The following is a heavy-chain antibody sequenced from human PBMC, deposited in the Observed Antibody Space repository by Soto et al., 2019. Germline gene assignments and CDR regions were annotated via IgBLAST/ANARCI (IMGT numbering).Heavy chain of an antibody. D-gene: IGHD6-19*01. V-gene: IGHV3-23*01. Sequence: PGGYLRLSCAASGFTFSSYAMSWVRQAPGKGLEWVSAISRSAGITYYADSVKGRFTISSDNSKNTLYLQMNSLRAEDTAVYYCAKRATGIAVWVNWLDPWGQGTLVTVSS. CDR3: AKRATGIAVWVNWLDP. J-gene: IGHJ5*02. CDR1: GFTFSSYA. CDR2: ISRSAGIT.